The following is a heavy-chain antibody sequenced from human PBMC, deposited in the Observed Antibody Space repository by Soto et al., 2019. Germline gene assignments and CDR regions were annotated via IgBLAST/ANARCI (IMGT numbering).Heavy chain of an antibody. V-gene: IGHV1-69*13. J-gene: IGHJ6*02. Sequence: VASVKVSCKASGGTFSSYAISWVRQAPGQGLEWMGGIIPIFGTADYAQKFQGRVTITADESTSTAYMELSSLRSEDTAVYYCASLIAAAGPPHSPRYYYGMDVWGQGTTVTVSS. CDR2: IIPIFGTA. CDR1: GGTFSSYA. CDR3: ASLIAAAGPPHSPRYYYGMDV. D-gene: IGHD6-13*01.